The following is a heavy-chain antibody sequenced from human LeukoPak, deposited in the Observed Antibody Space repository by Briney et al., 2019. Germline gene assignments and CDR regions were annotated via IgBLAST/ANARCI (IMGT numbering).Heavy chain of an antibody. CDR3: AAESYYYDSSGYPDY. CDR1: GGSISSYY. D-gene: IGHD3-22*01. Sequence: SETLSLTCTVSGGSISSYYWSWIRQPAGKGLEWIGRIYTSGSTNYNPSLKSRVTMSVDTSKNQFSLKLSSVTAADTAVYYCAAESYYYDSSGYPDYWGQGTLVTVSS. V-gene: IGHV4-4*07. CDR2: IYTSGST. J-gene: IGHJ4*02.